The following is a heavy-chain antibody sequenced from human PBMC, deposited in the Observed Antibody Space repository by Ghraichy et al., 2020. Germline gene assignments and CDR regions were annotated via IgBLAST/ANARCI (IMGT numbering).Heavy chain of an antibody. Sequence: ASVKVSCKASGYTFTSYGISWVRQAPGQGLEWMGWISAYNGNTNYAQKLQGRVTMTTDTSTSTAYMELRSLRSDDTAVYYCARAGPLVGATEYFQHWGQGTLVTVSS. J-gene: IGHJ1*01. V-gene: IGHV1-18*01. CDR3: ARAGPLVGATEYFQH. CDR2: ISAYNGNT. D-gene: IGHD1-26*01. CDR1: GYTFTSYG.